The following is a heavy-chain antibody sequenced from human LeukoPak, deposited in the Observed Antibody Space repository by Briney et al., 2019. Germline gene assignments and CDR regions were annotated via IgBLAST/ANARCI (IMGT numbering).Heavy chain of an antibody. CDR3: ARPYSSGWSHWFDP. V-gene: IGHV3-20*04. CDR1: GFTFDDYG. J-gene: IGHJ5*02. CDR2: INWNGGST. Sequence: GGSLRLSCAASGFTFDDYGMSWVRQAPGKGLEWVSGINWNGGSTGYADSVKGRFTISRDNAKNSLYLQMNSLRAEDTALYYCARPYSSGWSHWFDPWGQGTPVTVSS. D-gene: IGHD6-19*01.